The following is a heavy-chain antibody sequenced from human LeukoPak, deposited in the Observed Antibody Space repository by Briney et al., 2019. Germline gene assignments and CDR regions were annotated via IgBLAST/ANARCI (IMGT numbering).Heavy chain of an antibody. CDR2: INHSGST. J-gene: IGHJ4*02. CDR1: GGSISSYY. D-gene: IGHD6-13*01. CDR3: ARVSAAGRLGLDY. V-gene: IGHV4-34*01. Sequence: SETLSLTCTVSGGSISSYYWSWIRQPPGKGLEWIGEINHSGSTNYNPSLKSRVTISVDTSKNQFSLKLSSVTAADTAVYYCARVSAAGRLGLDYWGQGTLVTVSS.